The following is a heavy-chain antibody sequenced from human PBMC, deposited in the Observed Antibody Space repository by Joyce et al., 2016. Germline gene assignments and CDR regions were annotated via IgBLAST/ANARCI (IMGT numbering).Heavy chain of an antibody. CDR1: GGSVISGNYY. V-gene: IGHV4-61*03. CDR2: IYYRGTT. CDR3: ARELKFVGAFDI. J-gene: IGHJ3*02. Sequence: QVQLQESGPGLVKPSETLSLTSTVSGGSVISGNYYWSWIRQPPGKGLEWIGCIYYRGTTNYNPSLKSRVTMSLDTSKNHFSLKLSSVTAADTAVYYCARELKFVGAFDIWGQGTMVTFSS. D-gene: IGHD3-10*01.